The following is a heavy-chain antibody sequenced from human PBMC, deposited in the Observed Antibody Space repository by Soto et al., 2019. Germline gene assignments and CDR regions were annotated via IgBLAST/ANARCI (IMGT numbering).Heavy chain of an antibody. J-gene: IGHJ4*02. V-gene: IGHV1-18*01. CDR2: ISAYNGNT. Sequence: QVQLVQSGAEVKKPGASVKVSCKASGYTFTSYGITWVRQAPGQGLEWMGWISAYNGNTNYAQKLQGRVTMTTDTYTSKAYMELRSLRSDDTAVYYCARAQADCGGDCHYSDYWGQGTLVTVSS. CDR1: GYTFTSYG. CDR3: ARAQADCGGDCHYSDY. D-gene: IGHD2-21*02.